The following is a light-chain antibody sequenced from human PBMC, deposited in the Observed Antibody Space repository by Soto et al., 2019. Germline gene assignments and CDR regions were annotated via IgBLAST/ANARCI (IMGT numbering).Light chain of an antibody. CDR3: AAWDDSLSGPGV. CDR2: KNN. CDR1: SSNIGNFY. Sequence: QSVLTQPPSASRTPGQRVTISCSGSSSNIGNFYVYWYQQLPGTAPKLLIYKNNQRPLGVPDRFSGSKSGTSASLAISGLRSEDEADYYCAAWDDSLSGPGVFGGGTQLTV. J-gene: IGLJ7*01. V-gene: IGLV1-47*01.